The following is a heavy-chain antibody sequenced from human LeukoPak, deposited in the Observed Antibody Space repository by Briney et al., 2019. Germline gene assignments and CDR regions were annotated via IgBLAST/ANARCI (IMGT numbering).Heavy chain of an antibody. CDR3: ANQPPWFGELSY. J-gene: IGHJ4*02. D-gene: IGHD3-10*01. V-gene: IGHV3-23*01. CDR2: ISGSGGST. Sequence: GGSLRLSCAASGFTFSSYAMSWVRQAPGKGLEWVSAISGSGGSTYYADSVKGRFTISRDNSKSTLYLQMNSLRAEDTAVYYCANQPPWFGELSYWGQGTLVTVSS. CDR1: GFTFSSYA.